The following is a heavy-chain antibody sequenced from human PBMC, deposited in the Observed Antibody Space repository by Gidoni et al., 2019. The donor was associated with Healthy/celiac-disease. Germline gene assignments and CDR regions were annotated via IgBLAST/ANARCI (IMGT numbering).Heavy chain of an antibody. CDR1: GGSFSGYY. Sequence: QVQLQQWGAGLLKPSETLSLTCAVYGGSFSGYYWGWIRQPPGKGLEWIGEINHSGSTNYNPSLKSRVTISVDTSKNQFSLKLSSVTAADTAVYYCARGAIGTTVVTPYYFDYWGQGTLVTVSS. CDR2: INHSGST. V-gene: IGHV4-34*01. CDR3: ARGAIGTTVVTPYYFDY. D-gene: IGHD4-17*01. J-gene: IGHJ4*02.